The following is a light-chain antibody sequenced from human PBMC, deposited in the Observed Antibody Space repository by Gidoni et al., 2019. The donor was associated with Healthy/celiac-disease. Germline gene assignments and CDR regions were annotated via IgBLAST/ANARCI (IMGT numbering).Light chain of an antibody. Sequence: EIVLTQSPGTLSLSPGERATLSCRASQSVSSSYLAWYQQKPGQAPRLLIYGASSRATGIPDRFSGNGSGTDFTLTISRLEPEDFAVYYCQQYGSSPPRTFGQXTKVEIK. CDR3: QQYGSSPPRT. V-gene: IGKV3-20*01. CDR2: GAS. J-gene: IGKJ1*01. CDR1: QSVSSSY.